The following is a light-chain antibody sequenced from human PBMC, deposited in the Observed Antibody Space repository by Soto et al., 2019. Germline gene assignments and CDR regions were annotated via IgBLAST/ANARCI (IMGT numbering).Light chain of an antibody. CDR1: SSDVGGYNY. V-gene: IGLV2-14*01. Sequence: QSVLTQPASVSGSPGQSITISCTGTSSDVGGYNYVSWYQQHPGKAPKLMIYDVSNRPSGVSNRFSGSKSGNTASLTISGLQAEDEAEYYCSSYTSSSRNVFGTGTRSPS. J-gene: IGLJ1*01. CDR3: SSYTSSSRNV. CDR2: DVS.